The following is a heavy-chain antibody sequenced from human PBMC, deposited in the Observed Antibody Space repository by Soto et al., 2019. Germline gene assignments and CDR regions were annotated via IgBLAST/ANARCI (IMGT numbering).Heavy chain of an antibody. V-gene: IGHV4-31*03. CDR2: IYYRGSN. Sequence: QVQLQESGPGLVKPSQTLSLTCTVSGGSISSGAHYWSWIRQLPGKGLEWIGNIYYRGSNYYNPSLKSRVTISVDTTNYQFSLNLSSVTAADTAIYYCARDRYGVPRGDYFDSWGQGILVTVSS. CDR1: GGSISSGAHY. D-gene: IGHD5-18*01. J-gene: IGHJ4*02. CDR3: ARDRYGVPRGDYFDS.